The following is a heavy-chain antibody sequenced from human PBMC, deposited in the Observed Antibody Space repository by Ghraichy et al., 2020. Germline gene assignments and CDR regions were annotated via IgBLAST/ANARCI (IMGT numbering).Heavy chain of an antibody. Sequence: ASVKVSCKVSGHTLTELAIHWVRQAPGKGLEWMGGFDPEEGRTFYAQRFQGRVTVTEDTSTDTAFMELSSLRSDDSAVYYCTTEAAVGTTRGGLYYSYYYAMDLWGWDHGHRLL. V-gene: IGHV1-24*01. J-gene: IGHJ6*04. CDR3: TTEAAVGTTRGGLYYSYYYAMDL. CDR2: FDPEEGRT. D-gene: IGHD1-14*01. CDR1: GHTLTELA.